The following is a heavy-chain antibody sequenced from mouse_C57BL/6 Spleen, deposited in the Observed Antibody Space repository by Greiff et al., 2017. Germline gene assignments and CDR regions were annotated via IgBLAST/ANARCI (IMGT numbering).Heavy chain of an antibody. J-gene: IGHJ2*01. V-gene: IGHV1-82*01. Sequence: VKLVESGPELVKPGASVKISCKASGYAFSSSWMNWVKQRPGKGLEWIGRIYPGDGDTNYNGKFKGKATLTADKSSSTAYMQLSSLTSEDSAVYFCARSGSSGPFDYWGQGTTLTVSA. CDR3: ARSGSSGPFDY. CDR1: GYAFSSSW. D-gene: IGHD3-2*02. CDR2: IYPGDGDT.